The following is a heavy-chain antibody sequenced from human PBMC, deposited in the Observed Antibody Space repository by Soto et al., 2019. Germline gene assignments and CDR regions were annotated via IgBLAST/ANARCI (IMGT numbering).Heavy chain of an antibody. CDR2: ISSSGSTI. V-gene: IGHV3-11*01. Sequence: QVQLVESGGGLVKPGGSLRLSCAASGFTFSDYYMSWIRQAPRKGLEWVSYISSSGSTIYYADSVKGRFTISRDNAKNSLYLQMNSLRAEDTAVYYCARVGGEYCSSTSCYPDFFDYWGQGTLVTVSS. CDR3: ARVGGEYCSSTSCYPDFFDY. CDR1: GFTFSDYY. D-gene: IGHD2-2*01. J-gene: IGHJ4*02.